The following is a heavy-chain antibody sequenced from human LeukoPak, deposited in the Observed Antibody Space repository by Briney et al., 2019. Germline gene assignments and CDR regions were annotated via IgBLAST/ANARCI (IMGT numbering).Heavy chain of an antibody. CDR2: IHQDGSDK. CDR1: GFTFSTYW. CDR3: ARGRYNYGY. Sequence: GGSLRLSCAASGFTFSTYWMSWVRQAPGKGLEWVANIHQDGSDKYYVDSVKGRFTISRDNAKNSLYLQVNSLRAEDTAVYYCARGRYNYGYWGQGILVTVSS. J-gene: IGHJ4*02. V-gene: IGHV3-7*01. D-gene: IGHD5-18*01.